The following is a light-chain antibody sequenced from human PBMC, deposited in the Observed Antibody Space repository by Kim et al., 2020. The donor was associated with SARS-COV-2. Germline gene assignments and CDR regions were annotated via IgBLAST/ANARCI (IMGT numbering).Light chain of an antibody. CDR2: GAS. V-gene: IGKV3-15*01. CDR1: QSVSSK. Sequence: EIVMTQSPVTMSVSPGERATLSCRASQSVSSKLAWFQQKPGQAPRLLIYGASTRATDIPARFSGSGSGTEFTLSISSLQSEDFAVYYCQQYISGWTFGQGTKVDIK. CDR3: QQYISGWT. J-gene: IGKJ1*01.